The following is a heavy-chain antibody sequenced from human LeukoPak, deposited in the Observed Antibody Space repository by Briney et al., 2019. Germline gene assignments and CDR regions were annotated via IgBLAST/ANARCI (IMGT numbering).Heavy chain of an antibody. CDR3: ARTEAFCSDTSCSNWFDP. V-gene: IGHV4-4*02. Sequence: SETLSLTCAVSGGSVSRSNWWNWVRQPPGKGLEWIGEIHHSGSTNYNPPLKSRVTMSVDKSKNQFSLKLSSVTAADTAVYYCARTEAFCSDTSCSNWFDPWGQGTLVTVSS. CDR1: GGSVSRSNW. CDR2: IHHSGST. D-gene: IGHD2-2*01. J-gene: IGHJ5*02.